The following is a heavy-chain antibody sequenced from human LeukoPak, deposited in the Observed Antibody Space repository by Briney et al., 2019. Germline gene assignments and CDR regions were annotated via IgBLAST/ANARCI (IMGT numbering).Heavy chain of an antibody. Sequence: PGRSLRLSCAASGFTFSSYAMHWVRQAPGKGLEWVAVISYDGSNKYYADSVKGRFTISRDNSKNTLYLQMNSLRAEDTAVYFCARGIAVRPYYYFGMDVWGQGTTVTVSS. D-gene: IGHD6-6*01. V-gene: IGHV3-30-3*01. CDR3: ARGIAVRPYYYFGMDV. CDR2: ISYDGSNK. CDR1: GFTFSSYA. J-gene: IGHJ6*02.